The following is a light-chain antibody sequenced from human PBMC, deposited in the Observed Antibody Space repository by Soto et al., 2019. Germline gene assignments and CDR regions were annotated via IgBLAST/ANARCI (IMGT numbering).Light chain of an antibody. J-gene: IGKJ1*01. Sequence: EIVLTQSPATLSLSPGESATLSCRASRSVSNYLAWHQQRPGQPPNLLIFGASNRAPGIPDRFSDSGSGTDFTLTISRLEPEDFAVYYCQQYGSSIKTFGQGTKV. CDR2: GAS. CDR1: RSVSNY. V-gene: IGKV3-20*01. CDR3: QQYGSSIKT.